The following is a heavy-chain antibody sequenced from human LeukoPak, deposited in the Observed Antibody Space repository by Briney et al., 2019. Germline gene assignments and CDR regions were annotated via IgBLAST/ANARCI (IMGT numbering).Heavy chain of an antibody. CDR3: ARVPAKDYFYYMDV. J-gene: IGHJ6*03. CDR2: FYSGGSI. V-gene: IGHV3-53*01. CDR1: GFTFSSFE. Sequence: GGSLRLSCAASGFTFSSFEMSWVRQAPGKGLEWVSLFYSGGSIYYADSVKGRFTISRDSSKNTLYLQMNGLRAEDTAVYYCARVPAKDYFYYMDVWGNGTTVTVSS.